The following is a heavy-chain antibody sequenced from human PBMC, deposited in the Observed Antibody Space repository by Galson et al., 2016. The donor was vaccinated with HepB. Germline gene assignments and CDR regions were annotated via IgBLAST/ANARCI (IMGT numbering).Heavy chain of an antibody. CDR2: ISAYNGNT. CDR3: ARDYGDIVATLTFDY. J-gene: IGHJ4*02. V-gene: IGHV1-18*01. CDR1: GYTFTSYG. D-gene: IGHD5-12*01. Sequence: QSGAEVKKPGESLKISCKASGYTFTSYGISWVRQAPGQGLEWMGWISAYNGNTNYAQKLQGRVTMTTDTSTSTAYMELRSLRSDDTAGYYCARDYGDIVATLTFDYWGQGTLVTVSS.